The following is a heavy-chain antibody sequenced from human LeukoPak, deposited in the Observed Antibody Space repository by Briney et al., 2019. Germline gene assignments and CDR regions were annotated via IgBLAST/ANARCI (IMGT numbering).Heavy chain of an antibody. CDR1: GGSLSSGGYY. J-gene: IGHJ6*02. Sequence: SETLSLTCTVSGGSLSSGGYYWSWIRQHPGKGLEWIGYIYYSGSTYYNPSLKSRVTISVDTSKNQFSLKLSSVTVADTAVYYCARVSPSSTSYGMDVWGQGTTVTVSS. CDR3: ARVSPSSTSYGMDV. V-gene: IGHV4-31*03. D-gene: IGHD2-2*01. CDR2: IYYSGST.